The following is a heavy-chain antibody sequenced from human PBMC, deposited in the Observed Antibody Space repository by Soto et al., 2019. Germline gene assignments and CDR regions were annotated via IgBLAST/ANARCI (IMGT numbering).Heavy chain of an antibody. CDR1: GFTFSDYY. CDR3: ARSTYYYDSSETFDI. V-gene: IGHV3-11*01. J-gene: IGHJ3*02. CDR2: ISSSGSTI. Sequence: PGGSLRLSCAASGFTFSDYYMSWIRQAPGKGLEWVSYISSSGSTIYYADSVKGRFTISRDNAKNSLYLQMNSLRAEDTAVYYCARSTYYYDSSETFDIWGQGTMVTVSS. D-gene: IGHD3-22*01.